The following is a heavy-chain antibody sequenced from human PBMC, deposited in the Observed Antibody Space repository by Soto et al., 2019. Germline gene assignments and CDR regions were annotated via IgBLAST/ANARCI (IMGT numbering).Heavy chain of an antibody. D-gene: IGHD3-3*01. CDR1: GGTFSSYA. CDR3: ARDRRWSGYPPYYYYYGMDV. J-gene: IGHJ6*02. CDR2: IIPILGTA. Sequence: GASVKVSCKASGGTFSSYAISWVRQAPGQGLEWMGGIIPILGTANYAQKFQGRVTITADKSTSTAYMELSSLRSEDTAAYYCARDRRWSGYPPYYYYYGMDVWGQGTTVTVSS. V-gene: IGHV1-69*10.